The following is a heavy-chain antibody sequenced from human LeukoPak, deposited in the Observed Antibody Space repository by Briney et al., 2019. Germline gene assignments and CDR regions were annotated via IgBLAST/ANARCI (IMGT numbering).Heavy chain of an antibody. CDR3: AATIAANDYYYMDV. CDR2: IIPIFGTA. D-gene: IGHD2-15*01. V-gene: IGHV1-69*05. Sequence: GASVKVSCKASGGTFSSYAISWVRQAPGQGLEWMGGIIPIFGTANYAQKFQERVTITRDMSTSTAYMELSSLRSEDTAVYYCAATIAANDYYYMDVWGKGTTVTVSS. CDR1: GGTFSSYA. J-gene: IGHJ6*03.